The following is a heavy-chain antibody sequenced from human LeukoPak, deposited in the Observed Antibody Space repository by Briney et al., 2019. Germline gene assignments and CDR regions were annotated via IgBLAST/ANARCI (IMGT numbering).Heavy chain of an antibody. Sequence: SSQTLSLTCTVSGGSISSGDYYWSWIRQPPGKGLEWIGYIYYSGSTYYNPSLKSRVTISVGTSKNQFSLKLSSVTAADTAVYYCARDPAHVRGVPFDYWGQGTLVTVSS. V-gene: IGHV4-30-4*01. J-gene: IGHJ4*02. CDR1: GGSISSGDYY. CDR2: IYYSGST. CDR3: ARDPAHVRGVPFDY. D-gene: IGHD3-10*02.